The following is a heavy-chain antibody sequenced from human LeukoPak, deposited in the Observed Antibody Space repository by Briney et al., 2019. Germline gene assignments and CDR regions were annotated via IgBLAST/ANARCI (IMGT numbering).Heavy chain of an antibody. CDR1: GGPISSYY. Sequence: SETLSLTCTVSGGPISSYYWSWIRQPPGKGLEWIGYIYYSGSTNYNPSLKSRVTISVDTSKNQFSLKLSSVTAADTAVYYCARVMKVRGVINFDYWGQGTLVTVSS. CDR2: IYYSGST. J-gene: IGHJ4*02. D-gene: IGHD3-10*01. V-gene: IGHV4-59*01. CDR3: ARVMKVRGVINFDY.